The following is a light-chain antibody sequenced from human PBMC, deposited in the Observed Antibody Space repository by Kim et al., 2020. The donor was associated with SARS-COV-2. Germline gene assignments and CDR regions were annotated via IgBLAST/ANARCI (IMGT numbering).Light chain of an antibody. CDR3: TAWDDSLSGWV. CDR1: ISNIGSNY. V-gene: IGLV1-47*01. CDR2: RNN. Sequence: GQSVTLSCSGSISNIGSNYVFWYQQLPGTAPKLLIYRNNQRPSGVPDRFSGSKSGTSASLAISGLRSEDEADYYCTAWDDSLSGWVFGGGTKVTVL. J-gene: IGLJ3*02.